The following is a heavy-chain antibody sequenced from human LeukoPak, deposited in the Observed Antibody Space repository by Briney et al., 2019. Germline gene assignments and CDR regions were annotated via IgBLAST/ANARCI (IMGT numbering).Heavy chain of an antibody. CDR2: IKSKTDGSTT. J-gene: IGHJ4*02. CDR1: GFTLSNAY. Sequence: PGGSLRLSCAASGFTLSNAYMGWVRHLPGKGLEWVGRIKSKTDGSTTDFAAPVKGRFSISRDDSKNTLNLQMNSLKTEDTGVYYCPTDRGITVRPLFDSWGQGTLVTVSS. V-gene: IGHV3-15*01. CDR3: PTDRGITVRPLFDS. D-gene: IGHD6-6*01.